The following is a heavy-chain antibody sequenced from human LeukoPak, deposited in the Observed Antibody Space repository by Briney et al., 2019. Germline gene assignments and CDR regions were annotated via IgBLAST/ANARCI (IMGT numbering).Heavy chain of an antibody. J-gene: IGHJ1*01. CDR3: ARRGYGGNSEYFQH. CDR1: GYTFTSYG. V-gene: IGHV1-18*01. D-gene: IGHD4-23*01. CDR2: ISAYNGNT. Sequence: GASVKVSCKASGYTFTSYGISWVRQAPGQGLEWLGWISAYNGNTNYAQKLQGRVTMTTDTSTSTAYMALRSLRSDDTAVYYCARRGYGGNSEYFQHWGQRTLVTVSS.